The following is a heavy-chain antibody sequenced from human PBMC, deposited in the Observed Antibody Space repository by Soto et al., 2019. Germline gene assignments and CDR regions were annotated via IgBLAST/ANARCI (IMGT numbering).Heavy chain of an antibody. V-gene: IGHV3-30*04. Sequence: PGGSLRLSCAASGFTFSSYAMHWVRQAPGKGLEWVAVMSYDTSNRYYADSVKGRFTISRDNSKNTLYLQMNSLRAEDTAVYYCARVMGSGWYGEGYYYYYGMDVWGQGTTVTVSS. D-gene: IGHD6-19*01. CDR1: GFTFSSYA. CDR2: MSYDTSNR. CDR3: ARVMGSGWYGEGYYYYYGMDV. J-gene: IGHJ6*02.